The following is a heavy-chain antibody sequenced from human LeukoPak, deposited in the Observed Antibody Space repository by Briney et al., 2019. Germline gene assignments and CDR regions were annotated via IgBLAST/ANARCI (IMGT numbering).Heavy chain of an antibody. D-gene: IGHD3-22*01. V-gene: IGHV3-21*01. Sequence: AGSLRLSCAASGFTFTSYSMNWVRQAPGKGLEWVSSISSSGTYIYYADSVKGRFTISRDNAKNSLYLQMNSLRAEDTAVYYCASPADYDSSVFDMWGQGTMVTVSS. CDR2: ISSSGTYI. CDR3: ASPADYDSSVFDM. J-gene: IGHJ3*02. CDR1: GFTFTSYS.